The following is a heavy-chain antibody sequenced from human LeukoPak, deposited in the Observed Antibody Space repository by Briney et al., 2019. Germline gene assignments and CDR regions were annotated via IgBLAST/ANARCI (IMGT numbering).Heavy chain of an antibody. CDR2: IYYSGST. CDR3: ARMFVSGPGDGYNYLDY. V-gene: IGHV4-59*08. CDR1: GGSISSYY. Sequence: SETLSLTCTVSGGSISSYYWSWIRQPPGKGLEWIGHIYYSGSTNYNPSLKSRVTISVDTSKNQFSLRLSSVTASDTAVYYCARMFVSGPGDGYNYLDYWGQGTLVTVSS. D-gene: IGHD5-24*01. J-gene: IGHJ4*02.